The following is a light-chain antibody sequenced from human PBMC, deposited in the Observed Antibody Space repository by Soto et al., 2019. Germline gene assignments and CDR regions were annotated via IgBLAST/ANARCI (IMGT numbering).Light chain of an antibody. V-gene: IGLV2-14*01. CDR1: SSDVGGYTY. Sequence: QSALTQPASVSGSPGQSITISCTGTSSDVGGYTYVSWYQQHPGKAPKLIIYDVTNRPSGVSYRFSGSKSGSTASLTISGLHTEDEADYYCSSYTSSSTLVFGGGTKVTVL. CDR2: DVT. CDR3: SSYTSSSTLV. J-gene: IGLJ2*01.